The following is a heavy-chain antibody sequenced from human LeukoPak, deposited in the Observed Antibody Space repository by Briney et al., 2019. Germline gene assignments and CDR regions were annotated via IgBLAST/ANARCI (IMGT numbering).Heavy chain of an antibody. Sequence: GGSLRLSCTASGFPFSDYSMNWVRQAPGKGLEWISYIGISSGNTKYADSVRGRFTISADNAKNSLYLQMSSLRVEDTAVYYCARDHNYAFDNWGQGTLVSVSS. CDR1: GFPFSDYS. D-gene: IGHD1-1*01. CDR2: IGISSGNT. CDR3: ARDHNYAFDN. J-gene: IGHJ4*02. V-gene: IGHV3-48*04.